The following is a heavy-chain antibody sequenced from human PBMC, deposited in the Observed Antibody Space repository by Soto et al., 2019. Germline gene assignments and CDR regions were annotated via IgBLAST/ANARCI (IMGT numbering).Heavy chain of an antibody. Sequence: QVQLVQSGAEVKKPGSSVKVSCTASGGSLRNSVISWVRQAPAQRLDWMGGVIPILGTANYAQKFQGRVTMTADEATSTAYMDLSSLSPDDTAVYDCAILGHPGHWGPGTLVIVSS. CDR3: AILGHPGH. D-gene: IGHD2-15*01. CDR1: GGSLRNSV. CDR2: VIPILGTA. J-gene: IGHJ4*02. V-gene: IGHV1-69*01.